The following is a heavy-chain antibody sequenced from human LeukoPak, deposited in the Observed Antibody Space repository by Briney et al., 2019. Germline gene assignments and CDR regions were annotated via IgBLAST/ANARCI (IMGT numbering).Heavy chain of an antibody. Sequence: SETLSLTCTVSGGSISSHYWSWIRQPPGKGLEWIGYMYDSGSTKYNPSLKSRVTISVDTSKNQFSLKLSSVTAAGTAVYYCATRIAAAGTISYYFDYWGQGTLVTVSS. CDR3: ATRIAAAGTISYYFDY. V-gene: IGHV4-59*11. J-gene: IGHJ4*02. CDR1: GGSISSHY. D-gene: IGHD6-13*01. CDR2: MYDSGST.